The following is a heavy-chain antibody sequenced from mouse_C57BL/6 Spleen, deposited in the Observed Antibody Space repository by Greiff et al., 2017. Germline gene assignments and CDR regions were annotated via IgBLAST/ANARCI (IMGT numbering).Heavy chain of an antibody. J-gene: IGHJ2*01. CDR1: GYTFTSYW. V-gene: IGHV1-55*01. CDR2: IYPGSGST. Sequence: QVQLQQPGAELVKPGASVKMSCKASGYTFTSYWITWVKQRPGQGLEWIGDIYPGSGSTNYNEKFKSKATLTVDTSSSTAYMQLSSLTSEDSAVYYCAAANWDESYFDYWGQGTTLTVSS. CDR3: AAANWDESYFDY. D-gene: IGHD4-1*01.